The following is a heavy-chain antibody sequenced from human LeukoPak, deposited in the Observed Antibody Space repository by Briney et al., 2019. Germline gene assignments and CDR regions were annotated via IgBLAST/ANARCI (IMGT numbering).Heavy chain of an antibody. V-gene: IGHV3-30-3*01. CDR2: ISYDGSNK. D-gene: IGHD1-20*01. CDR3: ARVGRGITGHD. CDR1: GFTFSSYA. Sequence: GRSLRLSCAASGFTFSSYAMHWVRQAPGKGLEWVAVISYDGSNKYYADSVKGRFTISRDNSKNTLYLQMNGLRAEDTAVYYCARVGRGITGHDWGQGTLVTVSS. J-gene: IGHJ4*02.